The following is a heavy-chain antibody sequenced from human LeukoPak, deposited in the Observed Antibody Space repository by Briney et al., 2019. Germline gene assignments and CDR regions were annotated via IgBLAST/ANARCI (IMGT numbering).Heavy chain of an antibody. V-gene: IGHV1-69*13. Sequence: SVKVSCKASGGTFSSYAISWVRQAPGQGLEWMGGIIPIFGTANYAQKFQGRVTITADESTSTAYMELSSLRSEDTAVYYCARTPPYQLPSDDAFDIWGQGIMVTVSS. CDR1: GGTFSSYA. J-gene: IGHJ3*02. D-gene: IGHD2-2*01. CDR2: IIPIFGTA. CDR3: ARTPPYQLPSDDAFDI.